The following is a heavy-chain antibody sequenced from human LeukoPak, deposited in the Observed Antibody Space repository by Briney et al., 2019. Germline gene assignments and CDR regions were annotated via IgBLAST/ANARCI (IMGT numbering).Heavy chain of an antibody. J-gene: IGHJ4*02. Sequence: GGSLRLSCAASGFTFSSYSMNWVRQAPGEGLEWVSSISSSSSYIYYADSVKGRFTISRDNAKNSLYLQMNSLRAEDTAVYYCARASLLGNVDYWGQGTLVTVSS. CDR3: ARASLLGNVDY. CDR1: GFTFSSYS. D-gene: IGHD3-16*02. V-gene: IGHV3-21*01. CDR2: ISSSSSYI.